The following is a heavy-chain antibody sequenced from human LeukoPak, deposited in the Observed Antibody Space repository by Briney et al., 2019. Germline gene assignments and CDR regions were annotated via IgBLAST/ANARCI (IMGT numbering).Heavy chain of an antibody. J-gene: IGHJ4*02. D-gene: IGHD3-22*01. CDR3: ARHMAYDSSGLDY. CDR2: ISYDGSNK. CDR1: GFTFSSYG. Sequence: GGSLRLSCAASGFTFSSYGMHWVRQAPGKGLEWVAVISYDGSNKYYADSVKGRFTISRDNSKNTLYLQMNSLRAEDTAVYYCARHMAYDSSGLDYWGQGTVVSVSS. V-gene: IGHV3-30*03.